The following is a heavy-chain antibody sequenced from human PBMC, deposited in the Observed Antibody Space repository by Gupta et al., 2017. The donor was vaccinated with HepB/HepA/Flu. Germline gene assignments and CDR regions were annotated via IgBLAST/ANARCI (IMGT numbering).Heavy chain of an antibody. J-gene: IGHJ5*01. D-gene: IGHD1-7*01. CDR1: GFSLGGYG. V-gene: IGHV3-33*01. Sequence: QVKMVASGGGVVQPGRSLGLSCAVSGFSLGGYGMHWVRQTPGKGLEWGAVISFDGRETYYADSVKGRFTISRSNSMNTLYLQMNDLRAEDTALYYCARDLSLGTTFPWFDSWGQGTLVTVS. CDR2: ISFDGRET. CDR3: ARDLSLGTTFPWFDS.